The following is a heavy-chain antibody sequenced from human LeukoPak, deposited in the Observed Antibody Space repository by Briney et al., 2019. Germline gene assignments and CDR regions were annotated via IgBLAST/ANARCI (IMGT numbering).Heavy chain of an antibody. J-gene: IGHJ4*02. D-gene: IGHD6-19*01. CDR3: AKVGPIAVVAYYFDY. V-gene: IGHV3-9*01. Sequence: GGSLRLSCAASGFTFDDYATHWVRQAPGKGLEWVSGISWNSGSIGYADSVKGRFTISRDNAKNSLYLQMNSLRAEDTALYYCAKVGPIAVVAYYFDYWGQGTLVTVSS. CDR2: ISWNSGSI. CDR1: GFTFDDYA.